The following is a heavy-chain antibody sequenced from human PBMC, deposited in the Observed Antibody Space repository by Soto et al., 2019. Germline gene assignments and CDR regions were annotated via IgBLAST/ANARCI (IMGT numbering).Heavy chain of an antibody. Sequence: QVQLQQWGAGLLKPSETLSLTCAVSSWSFSDYSWTWIRQPPGKGLEYIGEINHSGSTNYNPSLNSRITLSVDSSKHQFSLKLSSVTAAATAVYYCARVSLNSVRDYIWGTFRTFYYYYMDVWGKGTTVTVSS. CDR2: INHSGST. D-gene: IGHD3-16*02. CDR1: SWSFSDYS. J-gene: IGHJ6*03. CDR3: ARVSLNSVRDYIWGTFRTFYYYYMDV. V-gene: IGHV4-34*01.